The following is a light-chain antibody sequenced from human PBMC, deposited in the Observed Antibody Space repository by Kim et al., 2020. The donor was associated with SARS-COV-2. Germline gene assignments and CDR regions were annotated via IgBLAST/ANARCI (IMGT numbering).Light chain of an antibody. CDR2: DVG. V-gene: IGLV2-11*01. CDR1: SSDVGAYNY. CDR3: CSYAGSYTFV. Sequence: GQSVTISCTGTSSDVGAYNYVSWYQQHPGKAPKLMIYDVGKRPSGVPDHFSGSKSGNTASLTISGLQAEDEADYYCCSYAGSYTFVFGGGTQLTVL. J-gene: IGLJ2*01.